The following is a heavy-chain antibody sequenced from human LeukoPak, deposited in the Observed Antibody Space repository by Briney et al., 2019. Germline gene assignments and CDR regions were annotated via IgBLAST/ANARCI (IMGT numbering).Heavy chain of an antibody. J-gene: IGHJ5*02. V-gene: IGHV4-59*12. CDR1: GGSIISYY. CDR3: ARTHYSSSSNWFDP. Sequence: SETLSLTCTVSGGSIISYYWSWIRQPPGKGLEWIGSIYYSGSTYYNPSLKSRVTISVDTSKNQFSLKLSSVTAADTAVYYCARTHYSSSSNWFDPWGQGTLVTVSS. D-gene: IGHD6-6*01. CDR2: IYYSGST.